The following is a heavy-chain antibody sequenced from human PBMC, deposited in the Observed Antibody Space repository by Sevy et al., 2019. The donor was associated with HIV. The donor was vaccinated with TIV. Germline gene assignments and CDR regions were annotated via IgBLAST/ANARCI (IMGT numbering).Heavy chain of an antibody. Sequence: EGSLRLSCAASGFTFSSYSMNWVLQAPGKVLEWVSSISSSSSYIYYADSVKGRFTISRDNAKNSLYLQMNSLRAEDTAVYYCARDSHITCNYLGRAFDIWGQGTMVTVSS. J-gene: IGHJ3*02. V-gene: IGHV3-21*01. CDR3: ARDSHITCNYLGRAFDI. D-gene: IGHD4-4*01. CDR2: ISSSSSYI. CDR1: GFTFSSYS.